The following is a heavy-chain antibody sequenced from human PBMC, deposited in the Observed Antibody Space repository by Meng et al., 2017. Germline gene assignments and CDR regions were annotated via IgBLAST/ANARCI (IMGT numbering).Heavy chain of an antibody. V-gene: IGHV1-2*06. J-gene: IGHJ4*02. CDR3: AREISYSSGWPFDY. CDR1: GYTFTGYY. Sequence: ASVKVSCKASGYTFTGYYMHWVRQAPGQGLEWMGRINPRSGGTNYAQKVQGRVTMTRDTSISTAYMELSRLRSDDTAVYYCAREISYSSGWPFDYWGQGTLVTVSS. CDR2: INPRSGGT. D-gene: IGHD6-19*01.